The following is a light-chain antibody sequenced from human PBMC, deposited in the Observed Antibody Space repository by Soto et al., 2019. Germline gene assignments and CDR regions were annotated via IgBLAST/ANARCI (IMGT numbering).Light chain of an antibody. CDR1: QSVSNN. J-gene: IGKJ5*01. V-gene: IGKV3-15*01. CDR3: QQYNNWPFT. CDR2: GAS. Sequence: EIVMTQSPATLSVSPGERVTLSCRASQSVSNNLACYQQKPGQAPRLLIYGASTRATAIPARFSGSGSGTEFTLTISSLQSEDFAVYYCQQYNNWPFTFGQGTRLEIK.